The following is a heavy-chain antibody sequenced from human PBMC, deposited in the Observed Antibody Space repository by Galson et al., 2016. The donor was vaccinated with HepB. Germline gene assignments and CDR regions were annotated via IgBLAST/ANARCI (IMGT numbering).Heavy chain of an antibody. CDR2: IYWDADK. CDR3: AYRRTSVAALDAFAI. CDR1: GFSLTNTRVG. V-gene: IGHV2-5*02. Sequence: PALVKPTQTLTLTCTLSGFSLTNTRVGVAWIRQPPGKAPEWLALIYWDADKRYNPSLKGRLTITRDTSKNQVVLTMANMDPVDTATYFCAYRRTSVAALDAFAIWGQGTMVTVSS. J-gene: IGHJ3*02. D-gene: IGHD6-6*01.